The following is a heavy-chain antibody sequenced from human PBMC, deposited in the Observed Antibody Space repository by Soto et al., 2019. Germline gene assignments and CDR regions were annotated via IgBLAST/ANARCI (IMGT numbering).Heavy chain of an antibody. CDR1: GFTFSSYA. CDR2: ISGSGGST. CDR3: AKGFMSITIFGVAPGYFDY. J-gene: IGHJ4*02. Sequence: PGGSLRLSCAASGFTFSSYAMSWVRLAPGKGLEWVSAISGSGGSTYYADSVKGRFTISRDNSKNTLYLQMNSLRAEDTAVYYCAKGFMSITIFGVAPGYFDYWGQGTLVTVSS. V-gene: IGHV3-23*01. D-gene: IGHD3-3*01.